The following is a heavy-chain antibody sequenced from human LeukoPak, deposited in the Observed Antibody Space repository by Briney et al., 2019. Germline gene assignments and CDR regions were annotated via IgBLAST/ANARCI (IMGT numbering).Heavy chain of an antibody. J-gene: IGHJ6*03. Sequence: SETLSLTCAVYGGSFSGYYWSWIRQPPGKGLEWIGEINHSGSTNYNPSLKSRVTISVDTSRNQFFLKMSSVAAADTAVYYCARHIGGGIEDMDVWGKGTKVTVSS. CDR3: ARHIGGGIEDMDV. D-gene: IGHD3-16*02. CDR2: INHSGST. CDR1: GGSFSGYY. V-gene: IGHV4-34*01.